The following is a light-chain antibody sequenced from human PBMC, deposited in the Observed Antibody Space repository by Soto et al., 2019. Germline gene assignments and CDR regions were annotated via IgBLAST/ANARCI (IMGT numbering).Light chain of an antibody. V-gene: IGLV2-8*01. CDR3: SSYAGRDNWI. CDR2: EVH. Sequence: QSVLTQPPSASGPPGQSVTISCTGTSSDVGGYNYVSWYQQYSGKAPKLVLYEVHRRPSGVPDRFSGSKSGNTASLTVSGLQPEDEAEYHCSSYAGRDNWIFGGGTQLTVL. J-gene: IGLJ2*01. CDR1: SSDVGGYNY.